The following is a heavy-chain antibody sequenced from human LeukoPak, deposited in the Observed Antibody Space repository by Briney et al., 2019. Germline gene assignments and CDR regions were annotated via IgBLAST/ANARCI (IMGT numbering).Heavy chain of an antibody. V-gene: IGHV4-59*08. CDR2: IYYSGST. CDR3: ARQARSRNYGMDV. J-gene: IGHJ6*02. CDR1: GGSISSYC. Sequence: PSETLSLTCTVSGGSISSYCWSWIRQPPGKGLEWIGYIYYSGSTNYNPSLKSRVTISVDTSKNQFSLKLSSVTAADTAVYYCARQARSRNYGMDVWGQGTTVTVSS. D-gene: IGHD6-13*01.